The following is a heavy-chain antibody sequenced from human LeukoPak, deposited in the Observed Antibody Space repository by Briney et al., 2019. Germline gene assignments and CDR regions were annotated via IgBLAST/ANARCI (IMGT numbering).Heavy chain of an antibody. V-gene: IGHV3-74*01. D-gene: IGHD4-11*01. CDR3: ARDTGYSNYDY. CDR2: INSDGTST. Sequence: PGGSLRLSCAASGFTFMTYWMHWVRHAPGKGLVWVSRINSDGTSTTYADSVKGRFTISRDNAKNTLYLQMNTLRADDSAMYYCARDTGYSNYDYWGQGTLVTVS. J-gene: IGHJ4*02. CDR1: GFTFMTYW.